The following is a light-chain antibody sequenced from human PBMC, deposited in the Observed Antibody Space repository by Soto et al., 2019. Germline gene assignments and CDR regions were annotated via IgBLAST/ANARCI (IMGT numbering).Light chain of an antibody. J-gene: IGKJ1*01. Sequence: EIVMTQSPATLSVSPGERATLSCRASQSVSTNLAWFQQKPGQAPRLLISGASTRATGIPARFSGSGSGTEFTLTISSLQSEDFAVYYCQQYNDWPRTFGQGTNVEIK. CDR2: GAS. V-gene: IGKV3-15*01. CDR1: QSVSTN. CDR3: QQYNDWPRT.